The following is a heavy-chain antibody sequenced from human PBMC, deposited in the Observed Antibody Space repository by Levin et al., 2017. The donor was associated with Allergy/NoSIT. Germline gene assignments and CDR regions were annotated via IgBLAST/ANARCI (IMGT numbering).Heavy chain of an antibody. CDR3: ARDQGFGDYILYYFDY. J-gene: IGHJ4*02. V-gene: IGHV3-30-3*01. D-gene: IGHD4-17*01. Sequence: GESLKISCAASGFTFSSSAMHWVRQAPGKGLEWVTGISYDGNNKYYADSVKGRFTVSRVNSKNTLSLQMNSLRADDTAVYYCARDQGFGDYILYYFDYWGQGTLVTVSS. CDR1: GFTFSSSA. CDR2: ISYDGNNK.